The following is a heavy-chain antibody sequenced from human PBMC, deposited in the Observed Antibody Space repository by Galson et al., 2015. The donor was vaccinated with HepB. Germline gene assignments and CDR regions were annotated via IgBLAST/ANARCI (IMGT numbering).Heavy chain of an antibody. V-gene: IGHV3-48*01. D-gene: IGHD1-26*01. CDR3: AREGGRTVGATDAFDI. CDR2: ISSSSSTI. J-gene: IGHJ3*02. CDR1: GFTFSSYS. Sequence: SLRLSCAASGFTFSSYSMNWVRQAPGKGLEWVSYISSSSSTIYYADSVKGRFTISRDNAKNSLYLQMNSLRAEDTAVYYCAREGGRTVGATDAFDIWGQGTMVTVSS.